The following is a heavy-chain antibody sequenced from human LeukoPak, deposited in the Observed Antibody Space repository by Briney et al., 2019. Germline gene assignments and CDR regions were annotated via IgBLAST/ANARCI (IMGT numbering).Heavy chain of an antibody. CDR1: GGSISSYY. V-gene: IGHV4-4*07. Sequence: SETLSLTCTVSGGSISSYYWSWIRQPAGEGLGWIGRIYTSGSTNYNPSLKSRVTMSVDTSKNQFSLKLSSVTAADTAVYYCARVRSPKNPYDAFDIWGQGTMVTVSS. J-gene: IGHJ3*02. CDR2: IYTSGST. CDR3: ARVRSPKNPYDAFDI.